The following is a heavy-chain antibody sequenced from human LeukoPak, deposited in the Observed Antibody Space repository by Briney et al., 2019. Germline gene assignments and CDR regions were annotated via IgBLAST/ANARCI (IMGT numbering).Heavy chain of an antibody. Sequence: GASVKVSCKASGGTFSSYAISWVRQAPGQGLEWMGGIIPIFGTANYAQKFQGRVTITADESTSTAYMELSSLRSEDTAVYYCARASGSDFWSGYPLYYYYYGMDVWGQGTTVTVSS. J-gene: IGHJ6*02. CDR2: IIPIFGTA. D-gene: IGHD3-3*01. CDR3: ARASGSDFWSGYPLYYYYYGMDV. V-gene: IGHV1-69*01. CDR1: GGTFSSYA.